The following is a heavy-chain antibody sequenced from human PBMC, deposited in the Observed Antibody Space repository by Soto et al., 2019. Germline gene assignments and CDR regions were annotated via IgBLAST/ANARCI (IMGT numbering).Heavy chain of an antibody. CDR2: ISGSGGST. J-gene: IGHJ6*03. V-gene: IGHV3-23*01. CDR1: GFTFSSYA. Sequence: EVQLLESGGGLVQPGGSLRLSCAASGFTFSSYAMSWVRQAPGKGLEWVSAISGSGGSTYYADSVKGRFTISRDNSKNTLYLQMNSLRAEDTAVYYYAKDGGLWGYYYYMDVWGKGTTVTVSS. CDR3: AKDGGLWGYYYYMDV. D-gene: IGHD3-16*01.